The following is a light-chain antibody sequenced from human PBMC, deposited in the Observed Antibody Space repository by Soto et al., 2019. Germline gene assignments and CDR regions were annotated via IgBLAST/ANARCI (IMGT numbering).Light chain of an antibody. CDR1: QSLLHNGGETY. Sequence: DAVLTQPPLSLSVTPGQPASISCKSSQSLLHNGGETYLFWYLQKPGQSPQLLIYEVSNRFSGVPARFSGSGSGTDFTLTISSLEPEDFAVYYCHQRRSWPRTFGQGTKVDI. J-gene: IGKJ1*01. CDR2: EVS. CDR3: HQRRSWPRT. V-gene: IGKV2D-29*02.